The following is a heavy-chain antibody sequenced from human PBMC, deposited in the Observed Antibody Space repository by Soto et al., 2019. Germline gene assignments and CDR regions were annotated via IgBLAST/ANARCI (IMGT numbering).Heavy chain of an antibody. CDR2: ISGGGSFT. CDR1: GFTFDSYG. D-gene: IGHD1-26*01. CDR3: ARCRLGGNYHENDC. J-gene: IGHJ4*02. V-gene: IGHV3-23*01. Sequence: EVQLLESGGGLVQPGGSLRLSCAASGFTFDSYGMNWVRQAPGKGLEWVSAISGGGSFTYYADSVKDRFTTSRDNSKNTLYLQMNSLRAEDTAVYYCARCRLGGNYHENDCWGQGILVSVSS.